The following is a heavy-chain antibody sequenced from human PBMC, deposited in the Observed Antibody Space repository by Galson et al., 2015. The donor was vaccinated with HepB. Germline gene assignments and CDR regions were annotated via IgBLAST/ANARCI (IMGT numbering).Heavy chain of an antibody. V-gene: IGHV3-23*01. CDR2: ISGSGGST. CDR1: GFTFSSYA. J-gene: IGHJ4*02. D-gene: IGHD4-17*01. Sequence: SLRLSCAASGFTFSSYAMSWVRQAPGKGLEWVSAISGSGGSTYYADSVKGRFTISRDNSKNTLYLQMNSLRAEDTAVYYCAKGMGYGDYGAIDYWGQGTLVTVSS. CDR3: AKGMGYGDYGAIDY.